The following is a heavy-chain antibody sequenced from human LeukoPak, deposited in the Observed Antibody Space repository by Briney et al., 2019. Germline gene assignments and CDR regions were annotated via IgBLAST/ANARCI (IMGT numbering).Heavy chain of an antibody. J-gene: IGHJ6*02. V-gene: IGHV3-30*02. D-gene: IGHD1-26*01. Sequence: PGGSLRLSCAASGFTFSSYGMHWVRQAPGKGLEWVAFIRYDGSNKYYADSVKGRFTISRDNSKNTLYLQMNSLRAEDTAVYYCAKSGNSGSWPTDYGMDVWGQGTTVTVSS. CDR1: GFTFSSYG. CDR3: AKSGNSGSWPTDYGMDV. CDR2: IRYDGSNK.